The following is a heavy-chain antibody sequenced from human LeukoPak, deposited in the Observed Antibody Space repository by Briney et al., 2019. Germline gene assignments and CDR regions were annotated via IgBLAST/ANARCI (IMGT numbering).Heavy chain of an antibody. CDR1: GGSISNYY. CDR2: IYYTGST. J-gene: IGHJ3*02. D-gene: IGHD3-10*01. Sequence: SETLSLTCTVSGGSISNYYWNWIRQPPGKGLEWIGYIYYTGSTNYNPSLKSRVTISLDTSRNQFSLKLNSVTAADTAVYYCAKSNGYGLVDIWGQGTMVTVSS. CDR3: AKSNGYGLVDI. V-gene: IGHV4-59*12.